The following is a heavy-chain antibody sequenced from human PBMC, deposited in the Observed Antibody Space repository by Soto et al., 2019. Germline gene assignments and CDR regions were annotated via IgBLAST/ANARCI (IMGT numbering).Heavy chain of an antibody. CDR3: ARTEYCSGGSCYKFRSGYYYYYMDV. V-gene: IGHV4-59*01. CDR2: IYYSGST. CDR1: GGSISSYY. Sequence: PSETLSLTCTVSGGSISSYYWIWIRQPPGKGLEWIGYIYYSGSTNYNPSLKSRATISVDTSKNQFSLKLSSVTAADTAVYYCARTEYCSGGSCYKFRSGYYYYYMDVWGKGTTVTVSS. D-gene: IGHD2-15*01. J-gene: IGHJ6*03.